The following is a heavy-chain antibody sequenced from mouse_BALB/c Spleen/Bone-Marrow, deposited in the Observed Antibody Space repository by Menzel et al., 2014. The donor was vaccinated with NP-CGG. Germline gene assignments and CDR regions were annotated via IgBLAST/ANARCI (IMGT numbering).Heavy chain of an antibody. CDR3: AREKIYGNYLWYFDV. CDR1: GYTFTSSW. V-gene: IGHV1S130*01. Sequence: QVQLQQSGSVPVRPGASVKLSCKASGYTFTSSWMHWAKQRPGQGLEWIGEIHPNSGNTNYNEKFKGKATLTVDTSSSTAYVDLSSLTSEDSAVYYCAREKIYGNYLWYFDVCGAGTTVPVSS. CDR2: IHPNSGNT. D-gene: IGHD2-1*01. J-gene: IGHJ1*01.